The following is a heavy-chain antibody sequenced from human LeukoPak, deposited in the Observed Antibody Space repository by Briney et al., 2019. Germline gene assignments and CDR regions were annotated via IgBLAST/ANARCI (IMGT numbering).Heavy chain of an antibody. V-gene: IGHV3-30*18. CDR2: ISYDEKNK. CDR1: GFSFSTFG. J-gene: IGHJ4*02. Sequence: GSLRLSCAASGFSFSTFGMHWLRQAPGRGLEWLAVISYDEKNKFYADSVKGRFTGSRDNSKNTLYLQMNSLRAEDTAVYFCAEDIHIVGSSAFDYWGQGTLVTVSS. D-gene: IGHD1-26*01. CDR3: AEDIHIVGSSAFDY.